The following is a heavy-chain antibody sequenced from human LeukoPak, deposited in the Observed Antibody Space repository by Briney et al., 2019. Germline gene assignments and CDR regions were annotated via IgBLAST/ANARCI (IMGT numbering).Heavy chain of an antibody. Sequence: GGSLRLSCAASGFTFSGYWMQWVRQAPGKGLVWVSRINYDGSSTSYADSVTGRFTISRDNAKNTLYLQMNGLRAEDTAVYYCGRDDYWGQGTLVTVSS. V-gene: IGHV3-74*01. J-gene: IGHJ4*02. CDR3: GRDDY. CDR1: GFTFSGYW. CDR2: INYDGSST.